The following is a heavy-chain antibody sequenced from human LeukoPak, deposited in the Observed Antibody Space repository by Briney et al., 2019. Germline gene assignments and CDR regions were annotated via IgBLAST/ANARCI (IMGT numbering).Heavy chain of an antibody. CDR3: AKGVQELRGYFDY. V-gene: IGHV3-30*04. Sequence: QPGRSLRLSCAASGFTFSTFAMHWVRQAPGKGLEWVAVITYDGSNKYYADSVKGRFTISRDNSKNTLYLQMNSLRAEDTAVYYCAKGVQELRGYFDYWGQGTLVTVSS. J-gene: IGHJ4*02. CDR2: ITYDGSNK. CDR1: GFTFSTFA. D-gene: IGHD1-26*01.